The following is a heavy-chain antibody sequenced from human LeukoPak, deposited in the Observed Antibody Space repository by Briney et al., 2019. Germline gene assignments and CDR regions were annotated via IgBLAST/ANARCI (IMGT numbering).Heavy chain of an antibody. CDR3: ARHSSLGSGYYY. V-gene: IGHV4-59*01. Sequence: SETLSLTCTVSGGSISSYYWSWIRQPPGKGLEWIGYIYYSGSTNYNPSLKSRVTISVDTSKNQFSLKLSSVTAADTAVYYCARHSSLGSGYYYWGQGTLVTVSS. J-gene: IGHJ4*02. CDR2: IYYSGST. D-gene: IGHD3-22*01. CDR1: GGSISSYY.